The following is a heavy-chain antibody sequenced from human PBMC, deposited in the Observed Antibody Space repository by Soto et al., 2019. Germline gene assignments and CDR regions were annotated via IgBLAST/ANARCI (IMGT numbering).Heavy chain of an antibody. CDR3: GGARNCSDSFDY. CDR2: NYYSGST. CDR1: GGSISSGDYS. D-gene: IGHD1-1*01. V-gene: IGHV4-30-4*07. J-gene: IGHJ4*02. Sequence: SETLSLTCAVSGGSISSGDYSWSWSRQPPGKRLWWVAYNYYSGSTYYSPSLKSRSTTSVDASQNQCFLQLRFVTAAAAALYFCGGARNCSDSFDYWGQGTLVTVSS.